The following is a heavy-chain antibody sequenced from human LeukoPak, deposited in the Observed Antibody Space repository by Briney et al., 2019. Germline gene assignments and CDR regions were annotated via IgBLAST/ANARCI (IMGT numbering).Heavy chain of an antibody. J-gene: IGHJ4*02. D-gene: IGHD6-19*01. Sequence: PGGSLRLSCAASGFTFSSYAMHWVRQAPGKGLEWVSSISSSSSYIYYADSVKGRFTISRDNAKNSLYLQMNSLRAEDTAVYYCARKEGGWLVPLVSGSPIDYWGQGTLVTVSS. V-gene: IGHV3-21*01. CDR1: GFTFSSYA. CDR2: ISSSSSYI. CDR3: ARKEGGWLVPLVSGSPIDY.